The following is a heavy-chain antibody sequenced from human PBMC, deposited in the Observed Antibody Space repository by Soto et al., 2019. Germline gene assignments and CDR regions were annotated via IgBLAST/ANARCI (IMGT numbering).Heavy chain of an antibody. D-gene: IGHD6-13*01. CDR3: PRGVRAAPDTPYDAFDI. CDR2: INTGNGKT. Sequence: QVQLVQSGAEVKQPGASVKVSCKASGYSFTNYAIHWVRQAPGQRPEWMGWINTGNGKTKYSEEFQGRVTIIRDTSATTACMELTGLRFEDTAVYYCPRGVRAAPDTPYDAFDIWGQGTMVTVSS. CDR1: GYSFTNYA. J-gene: IGHJ3*02. V-gene: IGHV1-3*04.